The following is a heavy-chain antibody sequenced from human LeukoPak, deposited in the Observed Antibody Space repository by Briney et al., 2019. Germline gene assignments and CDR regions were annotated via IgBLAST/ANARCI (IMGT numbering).Heavy chain of an antibody. Sequence: GGSLRLSCAASGFTFSSYGMHWVRQAPGKGLEWVAFIRYDGSNKYYADSVKGRFTISRDNSKNTLYLQMNSLRAEDTAVYYRAKAPVGAIMGYFDYWGQGTLVTVSS. CDR2: IRYDGSNK. J-gene: IGHJ4*02. D-gene: IGHD1-26*01. CDR3: AKAPVGAIMGYFDY. V-gene: IGHV3-30*02. CDR1: GFTFSSYG.